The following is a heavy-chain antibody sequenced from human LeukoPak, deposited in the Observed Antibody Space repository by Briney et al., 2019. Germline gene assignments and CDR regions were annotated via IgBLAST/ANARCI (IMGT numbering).Heavy chain of an antibody. V-gene: IGHV3-7*04. Sequence: GGSLRLSCAASGFTFSTYWMTWVRQAPGKGLEWVANIKQDGSEKYYVDSMKGRISISRDIAKKSLYLQMNSLRAEDTAVYYCVRDGGYSGYEYWGQGTLVTVSS. J-gene: IGHJ4*02. CDR2: IKQDGSEK. CDR1: GFTFSTYW. CDR3: VRDGGYSGYEY. D-gene: IGHD5-12*01.